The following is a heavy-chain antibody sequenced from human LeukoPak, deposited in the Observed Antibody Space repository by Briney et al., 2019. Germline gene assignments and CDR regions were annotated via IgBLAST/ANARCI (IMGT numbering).Heavy chain of an antibody. V-gene: IGHV1-2*02. CDR2: VNPNSGDA. CDR3: ARDQDYRNYVAEY. CDR1: GYTLTGYY. D-gene: IGHD4-11*01. J-gene: IGHJ4*02. Sequence: ASVKVSCKASGYTLTGYYMHWVRQAPGQGLEWMGCVNPNSGDANYAQKFQGRVTMTRDTSISTAYLELNRLRSDDTAVYYCARDQDYRNYVAEYWGQGTLVTVSS.